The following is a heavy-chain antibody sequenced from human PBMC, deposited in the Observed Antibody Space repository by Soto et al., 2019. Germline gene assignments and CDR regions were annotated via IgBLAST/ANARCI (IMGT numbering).Heavy chain of an antibody. CDR3: ARRRTIFGVVIRGNWFDP. CDR2: INHSGST. CDR1: GGSFSGYY. J-gene: IGHJ5*02. D-gene: IGHD3-3*01. V-gene: IGHV4-34*01. Sequence: TETLSLTCAVYGGSFSGYYWSWIRQPPGKGLEWIGEINHSGSTNYNPSLKSRVTISVDTSKNQFSLKLSSVTAADTAVYYCARRRTIFGVVIRGNWFDPWGQGTLVTVSS.